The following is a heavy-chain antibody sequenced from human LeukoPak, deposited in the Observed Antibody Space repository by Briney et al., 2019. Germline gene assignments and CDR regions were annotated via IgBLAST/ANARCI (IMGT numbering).Heavy chain of an antibody. CDR2: ISYDGSNK. J-gene: IGHJ5*02. Sequence: GGSLRLSCAASGFTFSSYGMHWVRQAPGKGLEWVAVISYDGSNKYYADSVKGRFTISRDNSKNTLYLQMNSLRAEDTAVYYCAKHDSSGYHNWFDPWGQGTLVTVSS. D-gene: IGHD3-22*01. V-gene: IGHV3-30*18. CDR3: AKHDSSGYHNWFDP. CDR1: GFTFSSYG.